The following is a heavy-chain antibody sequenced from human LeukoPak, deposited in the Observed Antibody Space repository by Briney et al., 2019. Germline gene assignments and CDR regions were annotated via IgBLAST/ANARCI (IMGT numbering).Heavy chain of an antibody. J-gene: IGHJ6*04. Sequence: GGSLRLSCAASGFTFSSYEMNWVREAPGKGLEWVSYISSSGSTIYYADSVKGRFTISRDNAKNSLYLQMNSLRAEDTAVYYCAELGITMIGGVWGKGTTVIISS. CDR1: GFTFSSYE. CDR2: ISSSGSTI. CDR3: AELGITMIGGV. D-gene: IGHD3-10*02. V-gene: IGHV3-48*03.